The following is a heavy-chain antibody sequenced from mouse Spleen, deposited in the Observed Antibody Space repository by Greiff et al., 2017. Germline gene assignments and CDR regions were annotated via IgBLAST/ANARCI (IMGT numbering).Heavy chain of an antibody. CDR3: ARGRYDGYFDV. CDR1: GYTFTSYW. J-gene: IGHJ1*01. CDR2: IDPSDSDT. D-gene: IGHD2-14*01. Sequence: VQLQQPGAELVRPGSSVKLSCKASGYTFTSYWMHWVKQRPIQGLEWIGNIDPSDSDTHYNQKFKDKATLTVDKSSSTAYMQLSSLTSEDSAVYYCARGRYDGYFDVWGAGTTVTVSS. V-gene: IGHV1-52*01.